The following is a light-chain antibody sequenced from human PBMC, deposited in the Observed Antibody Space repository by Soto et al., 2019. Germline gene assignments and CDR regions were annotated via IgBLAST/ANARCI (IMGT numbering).Light chain of an antibody. V-gene: IGLV2-23*03. CDR2: EGS. CDR1: SSDVGSYNL. Sequence: QSALTQPASVSGSPGQSITISCTGTSSDVGSYNLVSSYQQHPGKAPKLMIYEGSKRPSGVSNRFSGSKSGNTASLTISGLQAEDEADYYCCSYAGSSTFRVFGGGTKLTVL. CDR3: CSYAGSSTFRV. J-gene: IGLJ2*01.